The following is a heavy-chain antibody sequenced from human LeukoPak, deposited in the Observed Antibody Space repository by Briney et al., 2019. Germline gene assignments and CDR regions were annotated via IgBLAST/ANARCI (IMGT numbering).Heavy chain of an antibody. Sequence: SGPALVKPTQTLTLTCTFSGFSLTTGVAVAWIRQPPGKGLEWIGYIYYSGSTNYNPSLKSRVTISVDTSKNQFSLKLSSVTAADTAVYYCARGRDILHYWGQGTLVTVSS. D-gene: IGHD3-9*01. V-gene: IGHV4-61*01. CDR1: GFSLTTGVAV. J-gene: IGHJ4*02. CDR2: IYYSGST. CDR3: ARGRDILHY.